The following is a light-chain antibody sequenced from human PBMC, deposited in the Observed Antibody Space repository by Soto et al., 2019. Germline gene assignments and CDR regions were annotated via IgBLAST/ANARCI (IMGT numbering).Light chain of an antibody. CDR2: DAS. Sequence: EIVLTQSPATLSLSPGERANLSCRASQFIDRYLAWYRQIPGQAPRLLIYDASNRATGIPDRFSGGGSGTDFTLPISSLEPEDFAVYYCQQRSNLPPTFGQGTRLAIK. CDR1: QFIDRY. J-gene: IGKJ5*01. CDR3: QQRSNLPPT. V-gene: IGKV3-11*01.